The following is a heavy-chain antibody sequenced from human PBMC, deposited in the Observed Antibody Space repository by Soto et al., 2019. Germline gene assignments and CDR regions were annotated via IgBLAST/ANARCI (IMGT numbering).Heavy chain of an antibody. CDR1: GFTFSSYG. CDR2: IWYDGSNK. J-gene: IGHJ4*02. CDR3: ASQLVNGFFDY. D-gene: IGHD6-13*01. Sequence: GGSLRLSCAASGFTFSSYGMHWVRQAPGKELEWVAVIWYDGSNKYYADSVKGRFTISRDNSKNTLYLQMNSLRAEDTAVYYCASQLVNGFFDYWGQGTLVTVSS. V-gene: IGHV3-33*01.